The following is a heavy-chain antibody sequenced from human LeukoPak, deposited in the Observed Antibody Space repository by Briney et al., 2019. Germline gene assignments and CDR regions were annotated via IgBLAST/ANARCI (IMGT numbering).Heavy chain of an antibody. J-gene: IGHJ6*03. Sequence: GGSLRLSCAASGFTFSSYAMSWVRQAPGKGLEWVSAFSGSGGSTYYADSVKGRFTISRDNSKNTLYLQMNSLRAEDTAVYYCARDREDIVVVPAADSQYYYYYYMDVWGKGTTVTISS. CDR2: FSGSGGST. CDR1: GFTFSSYA. V-gene: IGHV3-23*01. D-gene: IGHD2-2*01. CDR3: ARDREDIVVVPAADSQYYYYYYMDV.